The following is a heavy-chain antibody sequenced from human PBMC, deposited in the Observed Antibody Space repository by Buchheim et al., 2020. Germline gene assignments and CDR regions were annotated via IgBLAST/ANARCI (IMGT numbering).Heavy chain of an antibody. J-gene: IGHJ4*02. CDR1: GDSISSRDYY. Sequence: QLQQSGPGLVKPSQTLSLTCTVSGDSISSRDYYWSWLRQPPGKGLEWIGYISDSGRTYYNSSLKNRVTVSKDMSKQELSLKLTSVTAADTAVYYCVARIFSSGWDVDYWGQGTL. CDR3: VARIFSSGWDVDY. V-gene: IGHV4-30-4*08. D-gene: IGHD6-19*01. CDR2: ISDSGRT.